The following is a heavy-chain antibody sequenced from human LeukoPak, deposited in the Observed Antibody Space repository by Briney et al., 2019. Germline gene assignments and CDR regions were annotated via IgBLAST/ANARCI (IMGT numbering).Heavy chain of an antibody. D-gene: IGHD2-15*01. CDR3: AREGGYCSGGSCFDY. Sequence: ASVKVSCKASGGTFSSYAISWVRQAPGQGVEWMGGIIPIFGTANYAQKFQGRVTITADESTSTAYMELSSLRSEDTAVYYCAREGGYCSGGSCFDYWGQGTLVTVSS. V-gene: IGHV1-69*13. CDR1: GGTFSSYA. CDR2: IIPIFGTA. J-gene: IGHJ4*02.